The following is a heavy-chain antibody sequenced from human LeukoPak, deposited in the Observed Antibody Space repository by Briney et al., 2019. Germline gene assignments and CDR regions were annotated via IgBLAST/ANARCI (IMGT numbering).Heavy chain of an antibody. Sequence: SETLSLTCTVSGGSISSYYWSWIRQPPGKGLEWIGYIYYSGSTNYNPSLKSRVTISVDTSKNQFSLKLSSVTAADTAVYYCAREAADGSIWFDPWGQGTLVTVSS. D-gene: IGHD6-13*01. CDR1: GGSISSYY. V-gene: IGHV4-59*01. CDR3: AREAADGSIWFDP. CDR2: IYYSGST. J-gene: IGHJ5*02.